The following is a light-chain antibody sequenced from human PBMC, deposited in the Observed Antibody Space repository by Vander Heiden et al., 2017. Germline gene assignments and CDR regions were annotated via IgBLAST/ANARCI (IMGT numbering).Light chain of an antibody. J-gene: IGLJ2*01. CDR1: VLARQN. CDR2: IDT. V-gene: IGLV3-25*03. CDR3: QSADSSGTYSVV. Sequence: SPDLTQPPSVSVSPGQQAKITCSGDVLARQNDYWYQQKPAQPPLFLISIDTTRPSGFPERFSGSISGTILTLTISEVQAEDKANSNCQSADSSGTYSVVFGGGT.